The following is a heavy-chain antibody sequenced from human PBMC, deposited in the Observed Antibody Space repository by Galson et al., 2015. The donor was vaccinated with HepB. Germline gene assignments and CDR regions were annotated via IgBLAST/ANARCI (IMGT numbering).Heavy chain of an antibody. J-gene: IGHJ4*02. CDR3: ARDHYYDFSSGFQY. CDR1: GFTVSRSA. CDR2: ISGSGGSA. V-gene: IGHV3-23*01. Sequence: SLRLSCAASGFTVSRSAMSWVRQAPGKGLEWVSAISGSGGSASYADSVKGRFTISRDSSNNTVYLEMSSLRDDDTALYYCARDHYYDFSSGFQYWGQGTLVTVSS. D-gene: IGHD3-3*01.